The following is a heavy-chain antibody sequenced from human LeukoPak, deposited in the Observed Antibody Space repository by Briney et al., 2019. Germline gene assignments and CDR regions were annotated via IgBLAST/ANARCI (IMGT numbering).Heavy chain of an antibody. CDR3: AKAGRFLDWFDP. CDR1: GFTFSSYA. D-gene: IGHD3-3*01. V-gene: IGHV3-30*02. CDR2: IRYDGSNK. Sequence: GGSLRLSCAASGFTFSSYAMSWVRQAPGKGLEWVAFIRYDGSNKYYADSVKGRLTISRDNSKNTLYLQMNSLRAEDTAVYYCAKAGRFLDWFDPWGQGTLVTVSS. J-gene: IGHJ5*02.